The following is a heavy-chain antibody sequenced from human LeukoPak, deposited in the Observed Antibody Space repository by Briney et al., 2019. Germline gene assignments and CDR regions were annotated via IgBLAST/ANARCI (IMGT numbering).Heavy chain of an antibody. V-gene: IGHV4-31*03. D-gene: IGHD6-13*01. Sequence: SQTLSLTCTVSGGSISSGTYYWSWFRQHPGKGLEWIGYISYSGSTYYNPSLKSRLTISVDTSKTQFSLNLSSVTAADTAVYYCARASGIAAVGKFDYWGQGSLVTVSS. J-gene: IGHJ4*02. CDR3: ARASGIAAVGKFDY. CDR1: GGSISSGTYY. CDR2: ISYSGST.